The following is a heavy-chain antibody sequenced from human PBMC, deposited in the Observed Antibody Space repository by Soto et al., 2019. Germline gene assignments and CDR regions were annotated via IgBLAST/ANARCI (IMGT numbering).Heavy chain of an antibody. Sequence: VQLVESGGGVVKPGRSLRLSCAASGFTFSDYAMHWVRQAPGKGLEWVAVVSHDGRNTHYADSVKGRFTISRDSSKNTVSLEMTSLSAEDTDDYYCAKGGRQWLVTSGLNYWGQGALVTVSS. CDR1: GFTFSDYA. D-gene: IGHD6-19*01. V-gene: IGHV3-30*18. CDR2: VSHDGRNT. J-gene: IGHJ4*02. CDR3: AKGGRQWLVTSGLNY.